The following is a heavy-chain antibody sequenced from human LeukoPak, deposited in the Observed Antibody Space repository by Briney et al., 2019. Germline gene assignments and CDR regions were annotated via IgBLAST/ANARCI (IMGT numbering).Heavy chain of an antibody. CDR2: IYYSGNT. V-gene: IGHV4-39*01. CDR3: AGVVGATLMGYYYYGMDV. D-gene: IGHD1-26*01. Sequence: SETLSLTCTVSGGSINFSSFYWGWIRQPPGKGLEWIGSIYYSGNTYYNPSLQSRVTISVDTSKNQFSLKLSSVTAADTAVYYCAGVVGATLMGYYYYGMDVWGQGTTVTVSS. J-gene: IGHJ6*02. CDR1: GGSINFSSFY.